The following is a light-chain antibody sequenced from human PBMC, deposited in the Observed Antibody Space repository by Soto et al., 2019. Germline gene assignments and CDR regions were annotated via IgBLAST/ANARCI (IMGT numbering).Light chain of an antibody. CDR2: AAS. J-gene: IGKJ2*01. CDR1: QTISRY. Sequence: DIQMTQSPSSLSASVGDRVTVTCRASQTISRYLNWYQQNPGKAPKLLIYAASSLQSGVPSRFSGSGSGTDFTLTISRLQPEDFATYYCQQSSDIPYTFGPGTKLEIK. CDR3: QQSSDIPYT. V-gene: IGKV1-39*01.